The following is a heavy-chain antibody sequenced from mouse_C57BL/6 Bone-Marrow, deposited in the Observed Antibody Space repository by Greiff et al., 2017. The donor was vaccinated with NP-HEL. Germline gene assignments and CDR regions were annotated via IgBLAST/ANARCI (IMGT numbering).Heavy chain of an antibody. Sequence: DVQLQESGGGLVQPGGSLKLSCAASGFTFSDYGMAWVRQAPRKGPEWVAFISNLAYSIYYADTVTGRFTISRENAKNTLYLEMSSLRSEDTAMYYCARLPAYWGQGTLVTVSA. CDR2: ISNLAYSI. V-gene: IGHV5-15*01. J-gene: IGHJ3*01. CDR1: GFTFSDYG. CDR3: ARLPAY.